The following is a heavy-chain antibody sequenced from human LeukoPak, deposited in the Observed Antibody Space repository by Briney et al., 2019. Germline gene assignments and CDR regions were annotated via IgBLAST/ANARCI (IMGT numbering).Heavy chain of an antibody. CDR1: GFTFSNYA. D-gene: IGHD3-9*01. V-gene: IGHV3-23*01. Sequence: GGSLRLSCAASGFTFSNYAMSWVRQAPGKGLEWVSAITGSGGNTYYADSVKGRFTISRDNSKNTLYLQMNSLRDEDTAVYYCAKVEYFDGVNCYDVPDFWGQGTLVTVSS. CDR3: AKVEYFDGVNCYDVPDF. CDR2: ITGSGGNT. J-gene: IGHJ4*02.